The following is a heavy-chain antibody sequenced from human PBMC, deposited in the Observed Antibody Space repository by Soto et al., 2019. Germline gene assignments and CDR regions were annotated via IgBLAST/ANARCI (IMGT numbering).Heavy chain of an antibody. J-gene: IGHJ6*02. CDR1: GYSFTSYW. CDR3: ARRSSSPTGYYYYGMDV. D-gene: IGHD6-13*01. V-gene: IGHV5-51*01. CDR2: IYPGDSDT. Sequence: GESLKISCKGSGYSFTSYWIGWVRQMPGKGLEWMGIIYPGDSDTRYSPSFQGQGTISADKSISTAYLQWSSLKASDTAMYYCARRSSSPTGYYYYGMDVWGQGTSVTVSS.